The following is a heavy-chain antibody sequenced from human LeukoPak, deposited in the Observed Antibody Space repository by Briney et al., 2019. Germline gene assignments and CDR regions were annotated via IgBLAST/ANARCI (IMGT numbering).Heavy chain of an antibody. Sequence: SETLSLTCTVSGGSISSYYWSWIRQPPGKGLEWIGYIYYSGSTNYNPSLKSRVTISVDTSKNQFSLKLSSVTAADTAVYYCAREGSSYYDFWSGKNAFDIWGQGTMVSVSS. V-gene: IGHV4-59*01. D-gene: IGHD3-3*01. J-gene: IGHJ3*02. CDR3: AREGSSYYDFWSGKNAFDI. CDR1: GGSISSYY. CDR2: IYYSGST.